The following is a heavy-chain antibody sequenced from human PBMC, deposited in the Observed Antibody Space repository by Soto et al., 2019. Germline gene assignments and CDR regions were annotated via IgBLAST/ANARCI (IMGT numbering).Heavy chain of an antibody. Sequence: QVQLVPSGAEVKKPGAAVKVSCKASGYTFTSYAMHWVRQAPGQRREWMGWINAGNGNTKYSQKFQGRVTITRDTSASTAYMELSSLRSEDTAVYYCARVTGSGWPCFDYWGQGTLVTVSS. J-gene: IGHJ4*02. CDR3: ARVTGSGWPCFDY. D-gene: IGHD6-19*01. CDR2: INAGNGNT. V-gene: IGHV1-3*01. CDR1: GYTFTSYA.